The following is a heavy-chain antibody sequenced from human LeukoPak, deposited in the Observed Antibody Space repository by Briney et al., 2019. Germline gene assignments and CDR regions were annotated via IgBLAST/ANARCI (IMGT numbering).Heavy chain of an antibody. CDR2: INPSGGST. CDR1: GYTFTSYY. CDR3: ARDYYGSGSLYYYYYYGMDV. V-gene: IGHV1-46*01. Sequence: ASVKVSCKASGYTFTSYYMHWVRQAPGQGLEWMGIINPSGGSTSYAQKFQGRVTMTRDTSISTAYMELSRLRSDDTAVYYCARDYYGSGSLYYYYYYGMDVWGQGTTVTVSS. D-gene: IGHD3-10*01. J-gene: IGHJ6*02.